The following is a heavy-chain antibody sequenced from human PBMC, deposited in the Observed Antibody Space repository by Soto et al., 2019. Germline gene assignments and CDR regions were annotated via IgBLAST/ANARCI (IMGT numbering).Heavy chain of an antibody. J-gene: IGHJ6*02. D-gene: IGHD2-15*01. CDR1: GFTFSSYG. Sequence: QVQLVESGGGVVQPGRSLRLSCAASGFTFSSYGMHWVRQAPGKGLEWVAVISYDGSNKYYADSVKGRFTISRDNSKNTLYLQMNSLRAEDTAVYYCAKDRGAYEVVYYSYYGMDVWGQGTTVTVSS. V-gene: IGHV3-30*18. CDR2: ISYDGSNK. CDR3: AKDRGAYEVVYYSYYGMDV.